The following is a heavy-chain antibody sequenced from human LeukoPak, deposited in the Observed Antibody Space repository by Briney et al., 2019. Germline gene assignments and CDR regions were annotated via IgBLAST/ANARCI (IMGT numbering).Heavy chain of an antibody. V-gene: IGHV3-15*07. CDR2: IKSKADGETI. J-gene: IGHJ4*02. CDR3: STLTSRGLSDS. Sequence: PGGALRLSCAASGFPFTNAWMNWVRPAPGKGLEWVGRIKSKADGETIDYAAPVKGRFTFSRDDSKNMLYLQMNSLKSEDTAVYYCSTLTSRGLSDSWGQGTLVTVSS. CDR1: GFPFTNAW. D-gene: IGHD1-20*01.